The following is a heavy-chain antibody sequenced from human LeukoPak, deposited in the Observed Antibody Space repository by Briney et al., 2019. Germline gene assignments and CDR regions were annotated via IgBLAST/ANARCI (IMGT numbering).Heavy chain of an antibody. CDR3: ARVSHHYESSGYRAFDI. D-gene: IGHD3-22*01. CDR2: IYTSGST. Sequence: KPSETLSLTCTVSGGSINSYYWSWIRQPAGKGLEWIGRIYTSGSTNYNPSLKSRVTMSVDTSKNQFSLKLSSVTAADTAMYYCARVSHHYESSGYRAFDIWGQGTMVTVSS. V-gene: IGHV4-4*07. CDR1: GGSINSYY. J-gene: IGHJ3*02.